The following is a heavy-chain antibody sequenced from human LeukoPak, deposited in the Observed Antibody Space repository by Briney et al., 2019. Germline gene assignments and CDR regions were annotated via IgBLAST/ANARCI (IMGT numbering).Heavy chain of an antibody. J-gene: IGHJ2*01. CDR2: IYYSGST. V-gene: IGHV4-59*08. D-gene: IGHD4-23*01. CDR3: ARHLVYGGYSDWYFDL. Sequence: SGTLSLTCTVSGGSISSYYWSWIRQPPGKGLEWIGYIYYSGSTNYNPSLKSRVTISVDTSKNQFSLKLSSLTAADTAVYYCARHLVYGGYSDWYFDLWGRGTLVTVSS. CDR1: GGSISSYY.